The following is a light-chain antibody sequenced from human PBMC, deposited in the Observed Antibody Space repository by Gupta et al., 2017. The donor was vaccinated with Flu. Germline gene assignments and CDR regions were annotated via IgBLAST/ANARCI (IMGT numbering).Light chain of an antibody. CDR3: QQYGSSPWT. CDR1: QSVSSSY. Sequence: ERATLSCRASQSVSSSYLAWYQQKPGQAPRLLIYGASSRATGIPDRISGSGSGTDFTLTISRLEPEDFAVYYCQQYGSSPWTFGQGTKVEIK. V-gene: IGKV3-20*01. J-gene: IGKJ1*01. CDR2: GAS.